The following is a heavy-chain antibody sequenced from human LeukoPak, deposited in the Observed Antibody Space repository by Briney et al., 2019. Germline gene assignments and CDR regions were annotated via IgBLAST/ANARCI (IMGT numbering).Heavy chain of an antibody. CDR3: AREYGSGRQFDY. D-gene: IGHD3-10*01. V-gene: IGHV1-2*02. CDR2: INPNSGGT. J-gene: IGHJ4*02. Sequence: GESLKISCKGSGYTFTGYYMHWVRQAPGQGLEWMGWINPNSGGTNYAQKFQGRVTMTRDTSISTAYMELSRLRSDDTAVYYCAREYGSGRQFDYWGQGTLVTVSS. CDR1: GYTFTGYY.